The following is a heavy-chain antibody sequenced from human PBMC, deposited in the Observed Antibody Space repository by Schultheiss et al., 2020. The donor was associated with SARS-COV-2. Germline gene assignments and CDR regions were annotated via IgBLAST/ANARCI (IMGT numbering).Heavy chain of an antibody. D-gene: IGHD2-21*02. Sequence: SETLSLTCAVYGGSFSGYYWSWIRQPPGKGLEWIGEINHSGSTYYNPSLKSRVTISVDTSKNQFSLKLSSVTAADTAVYYCARSPKRLYFDYWGQGTLVTVSS. CDR3: ARSPKRLYFDY. CDR1: GGSFSGYY. V-gene: IGHV4-34*01. J-gene: IGHJ4*02. CDR2: INHSGST.